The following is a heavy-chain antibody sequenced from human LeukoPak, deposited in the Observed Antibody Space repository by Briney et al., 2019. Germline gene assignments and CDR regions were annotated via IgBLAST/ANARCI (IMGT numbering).Heavy chain of an antibody. J-gene: IGHJ4*02. Sequence: NPSETLSLTCTASGGSISSCSYYWSRPPQPPGKGLDWIGYIYHSESTFYNPSISSRVTISVDRYKNQLSLKLSYVTAADTAVYYCARGSVAGPFHFDYWGQGTLVAVSS. CDR1: GGSISSCSYY. CDR3: ARGSVAGPFHFDY. V-gene: IGHV4-30-2*01. CDR2: IYHSEST. D-gene: IGHD6-19*01.